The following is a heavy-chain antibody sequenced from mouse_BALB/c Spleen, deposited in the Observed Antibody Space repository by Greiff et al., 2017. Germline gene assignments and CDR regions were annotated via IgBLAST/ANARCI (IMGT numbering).Heavy chain of an antibody. CDR2: ISDGGSYT. V-gene: IGHV5-4*02. D-gene: IGHD2-1*01. CDR1: GFTFSDYY. CDR3: AYGNLFAY. Sequence: EVQLVESGGGLVKPGGSLKLSCAASGFTFSDYYMYWVRQTPEKRLEWVATISDGGSYTYYPDSVKGRFTISRDNAKNNLYLQMSSLKSEDTAMYYCAYGNLFAYWGQGTLVTVSA. J-gene: IGHJ3*01.